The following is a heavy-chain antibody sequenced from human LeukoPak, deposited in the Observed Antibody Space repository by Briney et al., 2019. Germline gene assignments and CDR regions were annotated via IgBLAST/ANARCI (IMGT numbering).Heavy chain of an antibody. J-gene: IGHJ4*02. V-gene: IGHV1-18*01. CDR3: ASSEDTAMVNPFDH. Sequence: ASVKVSCKASGYTFTSYGISWVRQAPGQGLEWMGWISAYNGNTNYAQKLQGRVTMTTDTSTSTAYMELRSLRSDDTAVYYCASSEDTAMVNPFDHWGQGTLVTVSS. D-gene: IGHD5-18*01. CDR1: GYTFTSYG. CDR2: ISAYNGNT.